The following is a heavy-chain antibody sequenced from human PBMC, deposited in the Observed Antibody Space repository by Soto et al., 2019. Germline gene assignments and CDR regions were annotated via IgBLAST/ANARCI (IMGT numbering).Heavy chain of an antibody. J-gene: IGHJ4*02. Sequence: QLPLVQSGAEARKPGASVKVSCKTSGYTFTGYSLNWVRQAPGRGLEWVGWINPKTGDTNTAQKFQGRVTMTTDTSISTGYMELSGLKSDDTAVYYCVTGDHLVRWGQGTRVTVSS. D-gene: IGHD6-6*01. V-gene: IGHV1-2*02. CDR2: INPKTGDT. CDR1: GYTFTGYS. CDR3: VTGDHLVR.